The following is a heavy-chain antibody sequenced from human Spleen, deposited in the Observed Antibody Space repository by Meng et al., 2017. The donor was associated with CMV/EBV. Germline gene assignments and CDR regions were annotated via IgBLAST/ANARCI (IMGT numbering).Heavy chain of an antibody. CDR1: GLTFSSYG. Sequence: GGSLRLSCEASGLTFSSYGMSWVRQAPGKGLEWVSAIGASAGGTYYADSVKGRFTISRDNAKNTLYLQMNSLRAEDTAVYYCAREMSTSYYYYGMDVWGQGTTVTVSS. CDR2: IGASAGGT. CDR3: AREMSTSYYYYGMDV. J-gene: IGHJ6*02. D-gene: IGHD2-2*01. V-gene: IGHV3-23*01.